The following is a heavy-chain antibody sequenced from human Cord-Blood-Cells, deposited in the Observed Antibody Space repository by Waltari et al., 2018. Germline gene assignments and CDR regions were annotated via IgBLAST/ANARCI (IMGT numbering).Heavy chain of an antibody. CDR3: ARVTGRSRYFDL. CDR1: GYTFTGYY. CDR2: INPNRGGT. V-gene: IGHV1-2*02. J-gene: IGHJ2*01. Sequence: QVQLVQSGAEVKKPGASVKVSCKASGYTFTGYYMHWVRQAPGQGLEWMGWINPNRGGTNYAQKFQGRVTRTRDTSISTAYMELSRLRSDDTAVYYCARVTGRSRYFDLWGRGTLVTVSS. D-gene: IGHD3-10*01.